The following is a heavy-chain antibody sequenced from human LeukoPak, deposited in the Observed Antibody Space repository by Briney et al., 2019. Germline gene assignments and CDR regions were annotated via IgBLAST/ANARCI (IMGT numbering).Heavy chain of an antibody. CDR2: INHRGST. J-gene: IGHJ4*02. CDR1: GGSFSGYY. D-gene: IGHD5-24*01. V-gene: IGHV4-34*01. Sequence: SETLSLTCAVYGGSFSGYYWSWIRQPPGKGLEWIGEINHRGSTNYNQSLKSRVTISVDTSKNQFSLKLSSVTAADTAVYYCARDGGGYWGQGTLVTVSS. CDR3: ARDGGGY.